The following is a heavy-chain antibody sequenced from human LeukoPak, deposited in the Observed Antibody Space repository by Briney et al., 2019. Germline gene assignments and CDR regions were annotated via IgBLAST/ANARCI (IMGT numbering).Heavy chain of an antibody. Sequence: PGGSLRLSCEVSGFTFSSYAMSWVLQAPGKGLEWVSVIRGSGGSTYYADSVKGWFTISRDNSKNTLYLQMNSLRAEDTAVYYCAKGRLTTLTTSFDYWGQGTLVTVSS. J-gene: IGHJ4*02. CDR2: IRGSGGST. CDR1: GFTFSSYA. CDR3: AKGRLTTLTTSFDY. D-gene: IGHD4-17*01. V-gene: IGHV3-23*01.